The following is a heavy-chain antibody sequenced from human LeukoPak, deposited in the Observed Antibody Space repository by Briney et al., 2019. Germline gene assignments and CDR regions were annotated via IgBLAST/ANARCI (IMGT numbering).Heavy chain of an antibody. D-gene: IGHD3-22*01. J-gene: IGHJ4*02. CDR1: GYTFASYD. Sequence: ASVKVSCKASGYTFASYDINWGRQATGQGLEWMGWMNPNSGNTGYAQKFQGRVTMTRNTSISTAYMELSSLRSEDTAVYYCARGPSLRYDSSGYYFGYWGQGTLVTVSS. CDR3: ARGPSLRYDSSGYYFGY. CDR2: MNPNSGNT. V-gene: IGHV1-8*01.